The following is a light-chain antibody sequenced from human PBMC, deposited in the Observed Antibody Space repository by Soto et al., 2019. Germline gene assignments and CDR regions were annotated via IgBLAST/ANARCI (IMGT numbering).Light chain of an antibody. J-gene: IGKJ1*01. CDR2: GAS. V-gene: IGKV3-15*01. CDR1: QSVSSN. CDR3: QQYNNWPRT. Sequence: EILMQQSPATLSVAPGESAPLSCRASQSVSSNLAWYQQKPGQAPRLLIYGASTRATGIPARFSGSGSGTEFTLTINSLQSEDFAVYYCQQYNNWPRTFGQGTKVDIK.